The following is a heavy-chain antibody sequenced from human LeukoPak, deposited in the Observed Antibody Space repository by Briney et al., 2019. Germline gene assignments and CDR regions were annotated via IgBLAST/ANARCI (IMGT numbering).Heavy chain of an antibody. CDR1: GGSISSGGYS. CDR3: ARVLGGDWFDP. D-gene: IGHD7-27*01. Sequence: SQTLSLTCAVSGGSISSGGYSWSWIRQPPGKGLEWIGYIYHSGSTYYNPSLKSRVTISVDRSKNQFSLKLNSVTAADTAVYYCARVLGGDWFDPWGQGTLVTVSS. J-gene: IGHJ5*02. CDR2: IYHSGST. V-gene: IGHV4-30-2*01.